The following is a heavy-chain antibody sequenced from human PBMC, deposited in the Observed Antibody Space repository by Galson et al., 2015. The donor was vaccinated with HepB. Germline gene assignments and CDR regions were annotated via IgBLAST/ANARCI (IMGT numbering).Heavy chain of an antibody. Sequence: SLRLSCAASGFTFSSYSMNWVRQAPGKGLEWVSFISGSGSYIYYADSVKGRFTISRDNAKDSLHLQMNSLRAEDTAVYYCARVGDTVLDPAAMAFDPWGQGTLVTVSS. D-gene: IGHD2-2*01. CDR2: ISGSGSYI. CDR1: GFTFSSYS. J-gene: IGHJ5*02. CDR3: ARVGDTVLDPAAMAFDP. V-gene: IGHV3-21*06.